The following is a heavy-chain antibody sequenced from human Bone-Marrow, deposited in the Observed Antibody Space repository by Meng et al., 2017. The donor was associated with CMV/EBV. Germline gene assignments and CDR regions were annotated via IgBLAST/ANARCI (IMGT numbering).Heavy chain of an antibody. CDR1: GYTFTSHD. V-gene: IGHV1-69*04. Sequence: SVKVSCKASGYTFTSHDINWVRQAPGQGLEWMGRIIPIRGITNYAQKFQGRVTMTADKSTSTAYMELSSLRSEDTAVYYCAIGISGVVPADGGDYWGQGTLVTVSS. D-gene: IGHD2-2*01. J-gene: IGHJ4*02. CDR2: IIPIRGIT. CDR3: AIGISGVVPADGGDY.